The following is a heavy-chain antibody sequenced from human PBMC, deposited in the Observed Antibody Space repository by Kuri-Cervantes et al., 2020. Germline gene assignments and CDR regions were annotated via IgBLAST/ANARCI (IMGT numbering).Heavy chain of an antibody. V-gene: IGHV3-7*01. CDR3: ARGHYGMDV. J-gene: IGHJ6*02. Sequence: GGSLRLSCAASGFTFSSYSMNWVRQAPGKGLEWVASIKTDGTEKYYVDSVKGRFTISRDNARNSVNLQMNSLRAEDTAVFYCARGHYGMDVWGQGTTVTVSS. CDR2: IKTDGTEK. CDR1: GFTFSSYS.